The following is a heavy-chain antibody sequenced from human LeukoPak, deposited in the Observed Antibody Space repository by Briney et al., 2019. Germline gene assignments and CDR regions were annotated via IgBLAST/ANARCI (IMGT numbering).Heavy chain of an antibody. CDR3: ARKYYYGSGSCFDY. CDR2: IKQDGSEK. J-gene: IGHJ4*02. Sequence: SGGSLRLSCAASGFTFSNYWMSWVRQAPGKGPEWVANIKQDGSEKYYVDSVKGRFTISRDNAENSLYLQMNSLRAEDTAVYYCARKYYYGSGSCFDYRGQGTLVTVSS. V-gene: IGHV3-7*01. D-gene: IGHD3-10*01. CDR1: GFTFSNYW.